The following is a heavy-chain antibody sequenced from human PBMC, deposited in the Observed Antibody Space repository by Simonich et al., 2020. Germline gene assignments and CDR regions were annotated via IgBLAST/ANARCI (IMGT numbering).Heavy chain of an antibody. CDR2: ISRSGSTR. CDR3: ARHYYGDYYFDY. CDR1: GFTFSSYE. V-gene: IGHV3-48*03. Sequence: EVQLVESGGGLVQPGGSLRLSCAASGFTFSSYEMNWVRQAPGTGLEWVSYISRSGSTRYYADSVKGRFTISRDNAKNSLYLQMTSLRAEDTAVYYCARHYYGDYYFDYWGQGTLVTVSS. D-gene: IGHD4-17*01. J-gene: IGHJ4*02.